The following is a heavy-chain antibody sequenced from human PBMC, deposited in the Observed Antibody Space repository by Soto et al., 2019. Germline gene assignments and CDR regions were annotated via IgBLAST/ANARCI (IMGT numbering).Heavy chain of an antibody. CDR1: GDSVTNENYY. V-gene: IGHV4-61*01. D-gene: IGHD3-16*01. Sequence: QVQLQESGPGLVKPSETLSLTCAVSGDSVTNENYYWSWIRPPPGKGLEWIGYIYYSGTTNYNSYLKSRLTLSVDMSKNQFSLKLTSVTAADTAVYFCARSQRGRTAFTFDYWGQGALVTVSS. CDR3: ARSQRGRTAFTFDY. J-gene: IGHJ4*02. CDR2: IYYSGTT.